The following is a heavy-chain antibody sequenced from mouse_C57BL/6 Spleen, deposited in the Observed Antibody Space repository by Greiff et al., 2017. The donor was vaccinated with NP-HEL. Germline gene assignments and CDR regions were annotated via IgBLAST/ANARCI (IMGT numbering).Heavy chain of an antibody. CDR3: ARGDYYGSSYCDY. D-gene: IGHD1-1*01. Sequence: VQGVESGAELVKPGASVKISCKASGYAFSSYWMNWVKQRPGTGLEWIGQIYPGDGDTNYNGKFKGKATLTADKSSSTAYMQLSSLTSEDSAVYFCARGDYYGSSYCDYWGQGTTLTVSS. CDR2: IYPGDGDT. V-gene: IGHV1-80*01. J-gene: IGHJ2*01. CDR1: GYAFSSYW.